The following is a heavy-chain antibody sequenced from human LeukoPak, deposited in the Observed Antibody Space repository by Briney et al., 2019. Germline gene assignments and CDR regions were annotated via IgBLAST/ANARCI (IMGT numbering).Heavy chain of an antibody. CDR2: IRYDGSNK. Sequence: PGGSLRLSCAASGITFSSYGMHWVRQAPGKGLEWVAFIRYDGSNKYYAGSVKGRFTISRDNSKNTLYLQMNSLRAEDTAVYYCAKPDIVVVPAAPFDYWGQGTLVTVSS. J-gene: IGHJ4*02. V-gene: IGHV3-30*02. CDR3: AKPDIVVVPAAPFDY. CDR1: GITFSSYG. D-gene: IGHD2-2*01.